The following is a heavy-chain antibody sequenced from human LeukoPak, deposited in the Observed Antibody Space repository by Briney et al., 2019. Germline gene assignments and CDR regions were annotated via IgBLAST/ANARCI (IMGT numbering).Heavy chain of an antibody. CDR2: ISAYNGNT. D-gene: IGHD6-13*01. Sequence: ASVKVSCKASGYTFTSYGISWVRLAPGQGREWMGWISAYNGNTNYAQKLQGRVTMTTDTSTSTAYMELRSLRSDDTAVYYCARDLPIAAAGTRRRVDYWGQGTRVTVSS. CDR1: GYTFTSYG. V-gene: IGHV1-18*01. J-gene: IGHJ4*02. CDR3: ARDLPIAAAGTRRRVDY.